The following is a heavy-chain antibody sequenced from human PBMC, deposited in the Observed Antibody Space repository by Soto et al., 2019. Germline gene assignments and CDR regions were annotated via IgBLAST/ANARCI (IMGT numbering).Heavy chain of an antibody. CDR3: ARQRPTDGRWEFANYYGMDV. CDR1: GGSFSAYY. Sequence: SETLSLTCAVYGGSFSAYYWSWVRQPPGKGLEWIGEIIHSESTKYNPSLKSRVAISVDTSKNQFSLKLSSVTAADTAVYYCARQRPTDGRWEFANYYGMDVWGQGTPVTVSS. D-gene: IGHD1-26*01. CDR2: IIHSEST. V-gene: IGHV4-34*12. J-gene: IGHJ6*02.